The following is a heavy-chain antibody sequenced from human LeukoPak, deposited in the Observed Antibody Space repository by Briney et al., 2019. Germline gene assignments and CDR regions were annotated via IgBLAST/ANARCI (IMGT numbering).Heavy chain of an antibody. V-gene: IGHV1-3*03. CDR3: ARDRGEFGELLFFDY. CDR1: GYTFTSYA. D-gene: IGHD3-10*01. CDR2: INAGNGNT. Sequence: ASVKVSCKASGYTFTSYAMHWVRQAPGQRLEWMGWINAGNGNTKYSQEFQGRVTITRDTSASTAYMELSSLRSEDMAVYYCARDRGEFGELLFFDYWGQGTLVTVSS. J-gene: IGHJ4*02.